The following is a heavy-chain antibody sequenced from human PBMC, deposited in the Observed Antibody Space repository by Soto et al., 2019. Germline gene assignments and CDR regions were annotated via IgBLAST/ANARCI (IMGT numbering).Heavy chain of an antibody. CDR3: ARCIAAAVAAYYYYGMDV. D-gene: IGHD6-13*01. CDR1: GGTFSSYA. V-gene: IGHV1-69*13. CDR2: VIPIFGTA. Sequence: SVKVSCKASGGTFSSYAISWVRQAPGQGLEWMGGVIPIFGTANYAQKFQGRVTITADESTSTAYMELSSLRSEDTAVYYCARCIAAAVAAYYYYGMDVWGQGTTVTVSS. J-gene: IGHJ6*02.